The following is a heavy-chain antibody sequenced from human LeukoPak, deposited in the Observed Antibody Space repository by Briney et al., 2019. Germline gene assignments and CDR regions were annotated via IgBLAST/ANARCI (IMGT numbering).Heavy chain of an antibody. CDR3: ARDPPPSGRLADTYYFDY. CDR2: ISAYNGNT. J-gene: IGHJ4*02. V-gene: IGHV1-18*01. Sequence: ASVKVSCKASGYTFTSYGISWVRQAPGQGLEWMGWISAYNGNTNYAQKLQGRVTMTTDTSTSTAYMELRSLRSDDTAVYYCARDPPPSGRLADTYYFDYWGQGTLVTVSS. D-gene: IGHD6-19*01. CDR1: GYTFTSYG.